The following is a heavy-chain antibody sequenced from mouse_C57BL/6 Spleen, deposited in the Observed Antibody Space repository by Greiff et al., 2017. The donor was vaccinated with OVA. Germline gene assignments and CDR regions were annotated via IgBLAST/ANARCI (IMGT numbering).Heavy chain of an antibody. CDR2: ISGGGGNT. CDR1: GFTFSSYT. D-gene: IGHD1-3*01. V-gene: IGHV5-9*01. Sequence: EVQGVESGGGLVKPGGSLKLSCAASGFTFSSYTMSWVRQTPEKRLEWVATISGGGGNTYYPDSVKGRFTISRDNAKNTLYLQMSSLRSEDTALYYCARRSKGYYAMDYWGQGTSVTVSS. J-gene: IGHJ4*01. CDR3: ARRSKGYYAMDY.